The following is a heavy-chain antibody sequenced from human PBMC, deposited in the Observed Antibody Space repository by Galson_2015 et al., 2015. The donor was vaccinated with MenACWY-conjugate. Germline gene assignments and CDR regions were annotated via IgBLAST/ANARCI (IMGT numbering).Heavy chain of an antibody. V-gene: IGHV3-30*18. J-gene: IGHJ4*02. CDR1: GFTFSSYG. CDR3: AKAKPDYGDHFDY. CDR2: ISYDGSNK. D-gene: IGHD4-17*01. Sequence: SLRLSCAASGFTFSSYGMHWVRQAPGKGLEWVAVISYDGSNKYYADSVKGRFTISRDNSKNTLYLQMNSLRAEDTAVYYCAKAKPDYGDHFDYWGQGTLVTVSS.